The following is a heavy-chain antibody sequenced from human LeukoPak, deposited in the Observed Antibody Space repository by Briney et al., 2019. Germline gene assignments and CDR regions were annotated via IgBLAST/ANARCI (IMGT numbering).Heavy chain of an antibody. CDR1: QYSISNGYS. V-gene: IGHV4-38-2*02. Sequence: SETLSLTCRVSQYSISNGYSWAWLRQPPGKGLQWIASITHLGDTYYNPSLERRLTISRDTSKNHYFLNLKSVTAGDTAIYYCATFWGGVWWEYWGQGTLVAVYS. CDR2: ITHLGDT. CDR3: ATFWGGVWWEY. D-gene: IGHD3-3*01. J-gene: IGHJ4*02.